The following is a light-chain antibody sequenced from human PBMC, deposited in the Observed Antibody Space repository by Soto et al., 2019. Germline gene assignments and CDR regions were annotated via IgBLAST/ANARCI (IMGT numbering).Light chain of an antibody. Sequence: QSVPTQPPSASGTPGQRVTISCSGSSSNIGSNTVNWYQQLPGTAPKLLIYSHNQRPSGVPDRFSGSKSGTSASLAISGLQSEDEADYYCAAWDDSLNVVVFGGGTQLTVL. J-gene: IGLJ2*01. CDR1: SSNIGSNT. CDR3: AAWDDSLNVVV. V-gene: IGLV1-44*01. CDR2: SHN.